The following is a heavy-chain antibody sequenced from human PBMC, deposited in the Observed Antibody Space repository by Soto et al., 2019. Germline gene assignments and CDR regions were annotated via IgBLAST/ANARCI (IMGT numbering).Heavy chain of an antibody. J-gene: IGHJ6*02. V-gene: IGHV4-59*01. CDR3: ARVEVAYDYYGMAV. CDR2: IYYIGST. CDR1: GGSISGYY. Sequence: PSETLPLTCTVSGGSISGYYWSWIRQPPGKGLEWIGYIYYIGSTNYNPSLKSRVTISVDTSKNQFSLKLTSVTAADTAVYYCARVEVAYDYYGMAVWGQGTAVTVSS.